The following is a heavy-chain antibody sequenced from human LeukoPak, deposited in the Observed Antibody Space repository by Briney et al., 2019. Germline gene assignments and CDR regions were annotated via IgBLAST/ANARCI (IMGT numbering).Heavy chain of an antibody. D-gene: IGHD2-2*03. CDR1: GGSISSGSYY. V-gene: IGHV4-61*02. CDR2: IYTSGST. J-gene: IGHJ4*02. Sequence: PSQTLSLTCTVSGGSISSGSYYWSWIRQPAGKGLEWIGRIYTSGSTNYNPSLKSRVTISVDTSKNQFSLKLSSVTAADTAVYCCARVGYCSSTSCLGTYFDYWGQGTLVTVSS. CDR3: ARVGYCSSTSCLGTYFDY.